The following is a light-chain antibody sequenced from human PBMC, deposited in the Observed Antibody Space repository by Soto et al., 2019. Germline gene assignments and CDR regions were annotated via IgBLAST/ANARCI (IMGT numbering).Light chain of an antibody. CDR3: YQYGSSPWT. CDR1: QSVSRNY. J-gene: IGKJ1*01. V-gene: IGKV3-20*01. Sequence: EIVLTQSPGTLSLSPGGRATLSCRASQSVSRNYLAWYQQKPGQSPRLVIYDASSRATGIPDRFSGSGSGTDFTLTISRLEPEDFAVYFCYQYGSSPWTFGQGTK. CDR2: DAS.